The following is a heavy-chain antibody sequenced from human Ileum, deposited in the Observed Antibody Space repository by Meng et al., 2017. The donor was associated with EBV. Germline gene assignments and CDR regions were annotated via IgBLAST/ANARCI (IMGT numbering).Heavy chain of an antibody. CDR2: IYYSGSA. CDR3: ARGAYFDY. Sequence: LQLQEPGSGLVKASETLSPTCAVSGGSISSGGYSWHWIRQPPGKGLQWIGYIYYSGSAYYNPSLKSRVTLSVDRSTNQFSLNLSSVTAADTAVYYCARGAYFDYWGQGTLVTVSS. CDR1: GGSISSGGYS. J-gene: IGHJ4*02. V-gene: IGHV4-30-2*01.